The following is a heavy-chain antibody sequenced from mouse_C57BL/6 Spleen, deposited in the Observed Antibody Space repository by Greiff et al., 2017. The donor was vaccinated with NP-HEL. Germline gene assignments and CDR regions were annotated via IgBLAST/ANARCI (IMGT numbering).Heavy chain of an antibody. V-gene: IGHV5-6*01. D-gene: IGHD1-1*01. CDR2: ISSGGSYT. Sequence: EVQVVESGGDLVKPGGSLKLSCAASGFTFSSYGMSWVRQTPDKRLEWVATISSGGSYTYYPDSVKGRFTISRDNAKNTLYLQMSSLKSEDTAMYYCANYYGSSPYYAMDYWGQGTSVTVSS. J-gene: IGHJ4*01. CDR3: ANYYGSSPYYAMDY. CDR1: GFTFSSYG.